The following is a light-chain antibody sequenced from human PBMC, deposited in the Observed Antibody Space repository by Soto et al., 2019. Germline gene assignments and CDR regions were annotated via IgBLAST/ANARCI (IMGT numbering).Light chain of an antibody. CDR2: GAS. CDR1: QSVNNNF. J-gene: IGKJ1*01. V-gene: IGKV3-20*01. Sequence: ETVLTQSPGTLSLSAGERATVSCRASQSVNNNFLAWYQLRPGQAPRLLISGASSRATGIPDRISGSGSGTDFTLTITRVEPEDSAMYYCQRYVGSPTFGQGTKVEIK. CDR3: QRYVGSPT.